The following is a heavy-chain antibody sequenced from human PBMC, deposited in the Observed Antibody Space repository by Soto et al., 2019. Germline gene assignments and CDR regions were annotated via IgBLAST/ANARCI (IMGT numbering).Heavy chain of an antibody. CDR3: ASSNIAAAVFYYYGMDV. Sequence: SETLSLTCTVSGGSISSYYWSWIRQPPGKGLEWIGYIYYSGSTNYNPSLKSRVTISVDTSKNQFSLKLSSVTAADTAVYYCASSNIAAAVFYYYGMDVWGRGTTVT. J-gene: IGHJ6*02. D-gene: IGHD6-13*01. CDR2: IYYSGST. V-gene: IGHV4-59*01. CDR1: GGSISSYY.